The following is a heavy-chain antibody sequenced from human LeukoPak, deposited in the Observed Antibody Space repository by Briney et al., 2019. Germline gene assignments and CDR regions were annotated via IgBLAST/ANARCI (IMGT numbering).Heavy chain of an antibody. CDR3: ARADVSGSYFHLDY. CDR1: GYTFTSYG. J-gene: IGHJ4*02. CDR2: ISFHNGNT. V-gene: IGHV1-18*01. Sequence: ASVKVSCKASGYTFTSYGITWVRQAPGQGLEWMGWISFHNGNTNYPQKFQGRVTMTTDRSTRTAYMELRSLGSDDTAVYYCARADVSGSYFHLDYWGQGTLVTVSS. D-gene: IGHD3-16*01.